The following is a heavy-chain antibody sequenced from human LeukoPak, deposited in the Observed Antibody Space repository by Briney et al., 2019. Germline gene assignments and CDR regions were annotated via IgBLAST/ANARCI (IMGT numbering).Heavy chain of an antibody. V-gene: IGHV3-23*01. Sequence: GGSLRLSCAASGFTFSSYAMSWVRQAPGKGLEWVSAISGSGGSTYYADSVKGRFTISRDNSKNTLYLQMNSLRAEDTAVYYCADSSWYDIYYFDYWGQGTLVTVSS. CDR2: ISGSGGST. CDR3: ADSSWYDIYYFDY. J-gene: IGHJ4*02. D-gene: IGHD6-13*01. CDR1: GFTFSSYA.